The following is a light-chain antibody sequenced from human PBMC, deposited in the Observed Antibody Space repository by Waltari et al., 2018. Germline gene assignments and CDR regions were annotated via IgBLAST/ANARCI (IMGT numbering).Light chain of an antibody. Sequence: SYVLTQPPSVSVAPGGTAAITCGGDNICSQGVSWYQQRPGQAPVLVVYDDSDRPSEIPERFSGSISGNMATLTVSRVEAGDEADYYCQVWDNSRDLVLIGGGTKLTVL. J-gene: IGLJ2*01. CDR2: DDS. CDR3: QVWDNSRDLVL. V-gene: IGLV3-21*02. CDR1: NICSQG.